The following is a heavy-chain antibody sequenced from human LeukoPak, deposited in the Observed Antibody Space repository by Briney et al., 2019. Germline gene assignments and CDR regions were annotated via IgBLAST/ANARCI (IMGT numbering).Heavy chain of an antibody. V-gene: IGHV1-18*01. D-gene: IGHD6-13*01. CDR1: GYTFTSYG. J-gene: IGHJ6*03. CDR3: VRDGQYSSSWYSIYYYYYYMDV. Sequence: GASVKVSCKASGYTFTSYGISWVRQAPGQGLEWMGWISAYNGNTNYAQKLQGRVTMTTDTSTSTAYMELRSLRSDDTAVYYCVRDGQYSSSWYSIYYYYYYMDVWGKGTTVTVSS. CDR2: ISAYNGNT.